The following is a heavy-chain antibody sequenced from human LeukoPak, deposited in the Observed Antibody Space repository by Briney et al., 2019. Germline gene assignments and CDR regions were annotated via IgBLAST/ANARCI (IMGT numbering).Heavy chain of an antibody. D-gene: IGHD3-9*01. CDR3: ARDSGILTGYGFDY. CDR2: IYYSGST. CDR1: GDSISSYY. V-gene: IGHV4-59*01. Sequence: SETLSLTCTVSGDSISSYYWSWIRQPPGKGLEWIGYIYYSGSTHYNPSLKSRVTISVDTSKNQFSLKLSSVTAADTAVYYCARDSGILTGYGFDYWGQGTLVTVSS. J-gene: IGHJ4*02.